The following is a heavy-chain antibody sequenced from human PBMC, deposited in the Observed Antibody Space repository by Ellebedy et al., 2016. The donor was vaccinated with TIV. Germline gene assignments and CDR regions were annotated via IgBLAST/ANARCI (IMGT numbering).Heavy chain of an antibody. J-gene: IGHJ4*02. Sequence: GESLKISCAASGFTFSRSWMYWVRQAPGKGLEWVSQIGGDGSTTTYADSVKGRFTISRDNAKNSLFLQIDSLRAEDTAMYYCARGYCSGGSCYFFDHWGRGTLVSVSS. CDR3: ARGYCSGGSCYFFDH. CDR2: IGGDGSTT. CDR1: GFTFSRSW. V-gene: IGHV3-74*01. D-gene: IGHD2-8*02.